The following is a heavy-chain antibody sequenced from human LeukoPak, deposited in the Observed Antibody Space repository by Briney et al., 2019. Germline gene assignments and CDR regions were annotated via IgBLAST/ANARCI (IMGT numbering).Heavy chain of an antibody. Sequence: SVKVSCKASGGTFSSYAISWVRQAPGQGLEWMGGIIPIFGTGNYAQKFQGRVTITADESTSTAYMEFRSLRSEDTAVYYCAAHDYSNYFDYWGQGILVTVSS. CDR3: AAHDYSNYFDY. CDR2: IIPIFGTG. J-gene: IGHJ4*02. V-gene: IGHV1-69*13. D-gene: IGHD4-11*01. CDR1: GGTFSSYA.